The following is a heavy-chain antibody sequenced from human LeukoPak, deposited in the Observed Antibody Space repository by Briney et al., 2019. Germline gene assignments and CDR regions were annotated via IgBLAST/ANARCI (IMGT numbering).Heavy chain of an antibody. J-gene: IGHJ4*02. CDR1: GGPLSRNTW. V-gene: IGHV4-4*02. CDR3: ATKDYLIRHFAY. D-gene: IGHD3-16*01. Sequence: SGTLSPTLPFPGGPLSRNTWAGWGRPPPGEGLGWIGEIYHSGSTNYNPSLKSRVTISVDKSKNQFSLKMSYVTAADTAVYYCATKDYLIRHFAYWGQGTLVTVSS. CDR2: IYHSGST.